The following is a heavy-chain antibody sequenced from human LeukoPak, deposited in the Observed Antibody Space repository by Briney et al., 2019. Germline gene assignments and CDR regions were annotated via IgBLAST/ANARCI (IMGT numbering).Heavy chain of an antibody. J-gene: IGHJ4*02. V-gene: IGHV3-23*01. D-gene: IGHD3-3*01. CDR3: AKPYYDFWSGYYIGGDAFDY. Sequence: GGSLRLSCAASGFTFSNYAMRWVRQAPGKGLEWVSSISGSGGSTYYADSVKGRFTISRDNSKNTLYLQMNSLRAEDTAVYYCAKPYYDFWSGYYIGGDAFDYWGQGTLVTVSS. CDR2: ISGSGGST. CDR1: GFTFSNYA.